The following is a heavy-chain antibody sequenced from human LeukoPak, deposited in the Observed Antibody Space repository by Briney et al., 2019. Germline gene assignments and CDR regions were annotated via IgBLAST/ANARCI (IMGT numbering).Heavy chain of an antibody. D-gene: IGHD6-19*01. CDR1: GFTVSSNY. CDR2: IYSGGRT. CDR3: ARSQAVAGTVDY. Sequence: AGGSLGLSCAASGFTVSSNYMSWVRQAPGKGLEWVSVIYSGGRTDYADSVKGRFTISRDNSKNTLNLQMNSLRADDTAVYYCARSQAVAGTVDYWGQGTLVTVSS. V-gene: IGHV3-53*01. J-gene: IGHJ4*02.